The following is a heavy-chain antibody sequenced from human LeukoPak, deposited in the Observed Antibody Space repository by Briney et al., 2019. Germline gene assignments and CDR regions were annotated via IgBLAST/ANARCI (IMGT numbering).Heavy chain of an antibody. CDR1: GFTFSSYV. J-gene: IGHJ4*02. CDR3: TKPDCPSTSCYTLDY. D-gene: IGHD2-2*02. CDR2: ISGSGGST. V-gene: IGHV3-23*01. Sequence: GGSLRLSCAASGFTFSSYVMSWVRQAPGKGLEWVSAISGSGGSTYYADSVKGRFTISRDNSKNTLYLQMNSLRVEDTAVYYCTKPDCPSTSCYTLDYWGQGILVTVSS.